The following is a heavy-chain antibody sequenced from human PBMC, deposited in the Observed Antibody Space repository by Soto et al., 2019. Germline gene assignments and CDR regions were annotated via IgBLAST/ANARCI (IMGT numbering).Heavy chain of an antibody. CDR3: ARDLGRSSTSCPPGY. V-gene: IGHV3-74*01. Sequence: GGSLRLSCAASGFTFSSYWMHWVRQAPGKGLVWVSRINSDGSSTSYADSVKGRFTISRDNAKNTLYLQMNSLRAEDTAAYYCARDLGRSSTSCPPGYWGQGTLVTVSS. J-gene: IGHJ4*02. CDR1: GFTFSSYW. CDR2: INSDGSST. D-gene: IGHD2-2*01.